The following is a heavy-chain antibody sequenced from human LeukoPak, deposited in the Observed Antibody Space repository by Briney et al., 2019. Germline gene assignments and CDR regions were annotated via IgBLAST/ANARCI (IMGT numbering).Heavy chain of an antibody. CDR1: GGSISSSSYY. Sequence: SETLSLTCTVSGGSISSSSYYWAWIRQPPGKGLEWIGSMFHSGSTYYNPSLKRRVTISVDTSKIQFSLKLTSVTAADTAVYYCARHGSYYAVHFFDYWGQGTLVTVSS. CDR3: ARHGSYYAVHFFDY. V-gene: IGHV4-39*01. D-gene: IGHD1-26*01. CDR2: MFHSGST. J-gene: IGHJ4*02.